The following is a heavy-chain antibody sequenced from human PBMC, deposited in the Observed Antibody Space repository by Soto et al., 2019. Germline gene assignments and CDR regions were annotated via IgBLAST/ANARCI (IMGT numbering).Heavy chain of an antibody. Sequence: SETLSLTCTVSGGSISSSSYYWGWIRQPPGKGLEWIGSIYYSGSTYYNPSLKSRVTISVDTSKNQFSLKLSSVTASDTAVYYCARGSLQVPHYYDILTGYYPTVTVEASDAFDIWGQGTMVTVSS. D-gene: IGHD3-9*01. CDR2: IYYSGST. J-gene: IGHJ3*02. V-gene: IGHV4-39*01. CDR1: GGSISSSSYY. CDR3: ARGSLQVPHYYDILTGYYPTVTVEASDAFDI.